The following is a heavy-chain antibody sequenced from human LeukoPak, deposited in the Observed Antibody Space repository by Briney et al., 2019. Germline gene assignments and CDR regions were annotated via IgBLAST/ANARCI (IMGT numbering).Heavy chain of an antibody. CDR1: GGSISDYY. V-gene: IGHV4-59*01. D-gene: IGHD2-2*01. CDR2: FYNSGSS. J-gene: IGHJ6*03. Sequence: PSETLSLTCTVSGGSISDYYRGWIRQLPGKGLEWIGYFYNSGSSTYNPSLKSRVTISVDTSKEQFSLKVNSVTAADTAVYYCASSYCSSTSCPTSHYYYYMDVWGKGTTVTVSS. CDR3: ASSYCSSTSCPTSHYYYYMDV.